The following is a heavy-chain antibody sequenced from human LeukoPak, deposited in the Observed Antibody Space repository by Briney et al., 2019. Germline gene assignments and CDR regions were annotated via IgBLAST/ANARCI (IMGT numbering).Heavy chain of an antibody. CDR1: GGSFSGYY. V-gene: IGHV4-34*01. Sequence: PETLSLTCALSGGSFSGYYWSWIRQPPGKGLEWIGEINHSGSTNYNPPLKSRVTISVDASKNQFSLKLSSVTAADTAVYYCGRGNRDIYDFWSGYYKTKPNWFDLGGEETVVRVS. CDR3: GRGNRDIYDFWSGYYKTKPNWFDL. D-gene: IGHD3-3*01. CDR2: INHSGST. J-gene: IGHJ5*02.